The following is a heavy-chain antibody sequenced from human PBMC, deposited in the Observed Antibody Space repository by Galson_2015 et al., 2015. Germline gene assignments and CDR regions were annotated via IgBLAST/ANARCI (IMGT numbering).Heavy chain of an antibody. CDR3: AKNTYYYDSSGYYHYYYYGMDV. CDR1: GFTFSSYA. CDR2: ISGSGGST. V-gene: IGHV3-23*01. J-gene: IGHJ6*02. D-gene: IGHD3-22*01. Sequence: SLRLSCAASGFTFSSYAMSWVRQAPGKGLEWVSAISGSGGSTYYADSVKGRFTISRDNSKNTLYLQMNSLRAEDTAVYYCAKNTYYYDSSGYYHYYYYGMDVWGQGTTVTVSS.